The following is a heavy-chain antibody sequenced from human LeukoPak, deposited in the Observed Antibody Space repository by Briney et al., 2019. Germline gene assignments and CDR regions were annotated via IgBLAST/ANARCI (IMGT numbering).Heavy chain of an antibody. CDR1: GFTFSSYG. J-gene: IGHJ6*02. CDR2: ISYDGSNK. V-gene: IGHV3-30*18. Sequence: GGSLRLSCAASGFTFSSYGMHWVRQAPGKGLEWVAVISYDGSNKYYADSVKGRFTISRDNSKNTLYLQMNSLRAEDTAVYYCAEDTRALYYYYGMDVWGQGTTVTVSS. CDR3: AEDTRALYYYYGMDV. D-gene: IGHD2-15*01.